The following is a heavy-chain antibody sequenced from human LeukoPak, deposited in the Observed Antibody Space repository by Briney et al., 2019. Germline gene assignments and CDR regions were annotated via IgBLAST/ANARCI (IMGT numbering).Heavy chain of an antibody. V-gene: IGHV3-30-3*01. D-gene: IGHD4-11*01. CDR3: AREAGYSNYAFDY. Sequence: PGRSLRLSCAASGFTFSSYAMHWVRQAPGKGLEWVAVISYDGSNKYYADSVKGRFTISRDNSKSTLYLQMNSLRAEDTAVYYCAREAGYSNYAFDYWGQGTLVTVSS. CDR1: GFTFSSYA. CDR2: ISYDGSNK. J-gene: IGHJ4*02.